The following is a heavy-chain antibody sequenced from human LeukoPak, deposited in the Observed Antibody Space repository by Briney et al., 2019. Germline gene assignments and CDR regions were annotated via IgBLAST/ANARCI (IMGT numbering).Heavy chain of an antibody. CDR3: ARHKDDYDDYVWTY. CDR1: GVSISSSPYY. D-gene: IGHD4-17*01. J-gene: IGHJ4*02. Sequence: SETLSLTCTVSGVSISSSPYYWGWIRQPPGKGLEWIGSVYSSGSIYYNPSLKSRVTIFVDTSKNQFSLKVTSVTAADTATYYCARHKDDYDDYVWTYWGQGTLVTVSS. CDR2: VYSSGSI. V-gene: IGHV4-39*01.